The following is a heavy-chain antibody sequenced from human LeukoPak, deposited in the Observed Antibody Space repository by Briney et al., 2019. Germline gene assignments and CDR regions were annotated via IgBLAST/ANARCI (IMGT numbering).Heavy chain of an antibody. D-gene: IGHD4-17*01. CDR2: ISSSSSYI. CDR3: ARDFGAGGYGDCNFDY. CDR1: GFTFSSYS. J-gene: IGHJ4*02. Sequence: GGSLRLSCAASGFTFSSYSMNWVRQAPGKGLEWVSSISSSSSYIYYADSVKGRFTISRDNSKNTLYLQMNSLRAEDTAVYYCARDFGAGGYGDCNFDYWGQGTLVTVSS. V-gene: IGHV3-21*01.